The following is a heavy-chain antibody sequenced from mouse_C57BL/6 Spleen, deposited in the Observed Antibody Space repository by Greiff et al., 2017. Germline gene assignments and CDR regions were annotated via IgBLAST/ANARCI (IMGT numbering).Heavy chain of an antibody. Sequence: QVQLQQPGPELVKPGASVSLSCNASGYTFTSYWMHWVKQSPGQGLEWIGNINPSNGGTNYNEKFNSKATLTVDKSSSTAYMQLSSLTSEDSAVYDCARDYYGSGYFDYWGQGTTLTVSS. V-gene: IGHV1-53*01. CDR2: INPSNGGT. J-gene: IGHJ2*01. CDR3: ARDYYGSGYFDY. CDR1: GYTFTSYW. D-gene: IGHD1-1*01.